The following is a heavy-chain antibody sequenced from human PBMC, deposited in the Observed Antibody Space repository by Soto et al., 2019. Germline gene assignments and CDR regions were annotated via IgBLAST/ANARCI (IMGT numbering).Heavy chain of an antibody. CDR1: GFTFSSYG. CDR2: IWYDGSNK. V-gene: IGHV3-33*01. D-gene: IGHD5-12*01. CDR3: ARGPIVEMATIYDY. J-gene: IGHJ4*02. Sequence: GGSLRLSCAASGFTFSSYGMHWVRQAPGKGLEWVAVIWYDGSNKYYADSVKGRFTISRDNSKNTLYLQMNSLRAEDTAVYYCARGPIVEMATIYDYWGQGTLVTVSS.